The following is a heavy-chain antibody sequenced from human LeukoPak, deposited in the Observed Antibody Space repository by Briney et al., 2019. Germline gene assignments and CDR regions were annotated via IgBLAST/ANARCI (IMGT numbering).Heavy chain of an antibody. CDR3: ARDLGAVGQLVLFDYYYYMDV. V-gene: IGHV1-2*02. J-gene: IGHJ6*03. CDR1: GYTFTGYY. CDR2: INPNSGGT. D-gene: IGHD6-6*01. Sequence: GASVKVSCKASGYTFTGYYMHWVRQAPGQGLEWMGWINPNSGGTNYAQKFQGRVTMTRDTSISTAYMELSRLRSDDTAVYYCARDLGAVGQLVLFDYYYYMDVWGKGTTVTVSS.